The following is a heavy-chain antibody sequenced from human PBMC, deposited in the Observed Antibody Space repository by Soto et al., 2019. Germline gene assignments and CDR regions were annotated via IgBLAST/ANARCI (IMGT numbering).Heavy chain of an antibody. Sequence: ASVKVSCKASGYTFTSYGISWVRQAPGKGLEWMGGFDPEDGETIYAQKFQGRVTMTEDTSTDTAYMELSSLRSEDTAVYYCATVGLRGWYFDLWGRGTLVTVSS. CDR1: GYTFTSYG. CDR2: FDPEDGET. CDR3: ATVGLRGWYFDL. V-gene: IGHV1-24*01. D-gene: IGHD5-12*01. J-gene: IGHJ2*01.